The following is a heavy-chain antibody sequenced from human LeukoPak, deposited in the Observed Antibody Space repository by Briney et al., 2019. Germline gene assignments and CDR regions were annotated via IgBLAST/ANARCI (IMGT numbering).Heavy chain of an antibody. Sequence: ASVKVSCKASGYTFTGYYMHWVRQAPGQGLEWMGRINPNSGGTNYAQKFQGRVTMTRDTSISTAYMELSRLRSDDTAVYYCARVLIQYYDSSGYHWAFDIWGQGTMVTVSS. J-gene: IGHJ3*02. CDR1: GYTFTGYY. CDR2: INPNSGGT. V-gene: IGHV1-2*06. D-gene: IGHD3-22*01. CDR3: ARVLIQYYDSSGYHWAFDI.